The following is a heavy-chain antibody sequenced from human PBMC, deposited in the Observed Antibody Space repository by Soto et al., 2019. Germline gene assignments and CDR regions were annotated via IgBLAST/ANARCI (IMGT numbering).Heavy chain of an antibody. J-gene: IGHJ4*02. Sequence: EVRLVESGGGLVQPGGSLRLSCAASGFTFSSHSMNWVRQAPGKGLEWVSYISSSSRPKYYADSVKGRLTISRDNAKNSLYLQMNSLRAEDTAVFYCARDDEMGYFDYWGQGTLVTVYS. CDR2: ISSSSRPK. CDR3: ARDDEMGYFDY. V-gene: IGHV3-48*01. D-gene: IGHD3-16*01. CDR1: GFTFSSHS.